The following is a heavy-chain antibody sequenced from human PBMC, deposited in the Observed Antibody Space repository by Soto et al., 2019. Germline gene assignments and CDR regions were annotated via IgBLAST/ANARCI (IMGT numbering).Heavy chain of an antibody. CDR3: ARARGAVAGQYFDY. CDR1: GFTFSDLY. V-gene: IGHV3-11*05. J-gene: IGHJ4*02. Sequence: QVQLVESGGGLVKPGGSLRLSCAVSGFTFSDLYMSWIRQAPGKGLEWVSYISSSGHSTQYADSVKGRFIISRDNAKNALYLQMNSLRAEDTAVYYCARARGAVAGQYFDYWGQGTLVTVSS. D-gene: IGHD6-19*01. CDR2: ISSSGHST.